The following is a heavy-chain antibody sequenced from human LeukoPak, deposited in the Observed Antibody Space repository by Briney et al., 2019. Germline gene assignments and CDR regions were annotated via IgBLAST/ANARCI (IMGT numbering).Heavy chain of an antibody. D-gene: IGHD6-13*01. CDR2: IYTSGST. J-gene: IGHJ4*02. V-gene: IGHV4-4*07. CDR3: ARDVVAAAGTWDY. Sequence: SETLSLTCTVSNVSISFYYWSWLRQPAGKGLEWIGRIYTSGSTNYNPSLKSRVTMSVDTSKNQFSLKLSSVTAADTAVYYCARDVVAAAGTWDYWGQGTLVTVSS. CDR1: NVSISFYY.